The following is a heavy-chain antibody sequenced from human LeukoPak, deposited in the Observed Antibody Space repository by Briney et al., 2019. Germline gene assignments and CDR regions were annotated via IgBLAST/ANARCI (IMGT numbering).Heavy chain of an antibody. CDR3: ASVLWFGGIFFDY. CDR2: MSNSGSTV. CDR1: GFTFINYV. V-gene: IGHV3-11*01. Sequence: PGGSLRLSCEASGFTFINYVMSWIRQAPGKGLEWVSYMSNSGSTVYYADSVKGRFTISRDNTKNSLYLQMNSLRAEDTAVYYCASVLWFGGIFFDYWGQGTLVTVSS. D-gene: IGHD3-10*01. J-gene: IGHJ4*02.